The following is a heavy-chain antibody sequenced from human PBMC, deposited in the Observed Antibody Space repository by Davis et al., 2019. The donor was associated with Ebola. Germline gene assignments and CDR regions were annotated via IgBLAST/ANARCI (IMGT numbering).Heavy chain of an antibody. CDR2: IYHSGSA. Sequence: MPSETLSLTCTVSGGSISSSSYYWGWIRQPPGKGLEWIGSIYHSGSANFNPSLKSRVTMSVDKSKNQFSLNLNSVTAADTAVYYCARDRYDLSTGHITWFDTWGQGTLVTVSS. CDR3: ARDRYDLSTGHITWFDT. V-gene: IGHV4-39*07. J-gene: IGHJ5*02. CDR1: GGSISSSSYY. D-gene: IGHD3-9*01.